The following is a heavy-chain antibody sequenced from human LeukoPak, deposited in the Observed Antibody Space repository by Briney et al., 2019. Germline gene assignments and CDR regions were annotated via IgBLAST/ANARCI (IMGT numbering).Heavy chain of an antibody. J-gene: IGHJ6*03. CDR1: GYTFTGYY. CDR3: ARDSGVVGATPYYYYCMDV. D-gene: IGHD1-26*01. Sequence: VASVKVSCKASGYTFTGYYMHWARQAPGQRLEWMGWINPNSGGTKYAQKFQGRVTMTRDTSISTAYMEMRRLRSEDTAVYYCARDSGVVGATPYYYYCMDVWGKGTTVTISS. CDR2: INPNSGGT. V-gene: IGHV1-2*02.